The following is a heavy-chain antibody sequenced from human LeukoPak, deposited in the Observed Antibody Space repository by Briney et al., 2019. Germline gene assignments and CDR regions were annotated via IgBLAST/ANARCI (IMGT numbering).Heavy chain of an antibody. Sequence: GESLKISCQTSGYTFSNYWIAWVRQMPGKGLQWMGDIYPRDSETRDSPYFQGQVIMSVDKSINTAYLQWTILQASATALYYCPRHCSKSSEYDYWGQGTLVTVSS. D-gene: IGHD6-6*01. V-gene: IGHV5-51*01. CDR3: PRHCSKSSEYDY. J-gene: IGHJ4*02. CDR1: GYTFSNYW. CDR2: IYPRDSET.